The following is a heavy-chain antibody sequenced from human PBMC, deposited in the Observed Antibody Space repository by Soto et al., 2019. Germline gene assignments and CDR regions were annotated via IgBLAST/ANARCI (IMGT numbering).Heavy chain of an antibody. CDR2: IIPIFGTT. V-gene: IGHV1-69*15. CDR1: GGTFSNYA. J-gene: IGHJ5*02. CDR3: AKDGGADAYFGNWLDP. Sequence: QVHLVQSGAEVKKPGSSVNVSCKASGGTFSNYAITWVRQAPGQGLEWVGRIIPIFGTTNVAQKFQGRVTITADESTTTAYMELSGLRSDDTAVYYCAKDGGADAYFGNWLDPWGQGTPVTVST. D-gene: IGHD1-26*01.